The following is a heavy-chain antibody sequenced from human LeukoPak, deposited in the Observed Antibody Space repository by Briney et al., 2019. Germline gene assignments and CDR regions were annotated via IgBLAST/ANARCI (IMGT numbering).Heavy chain of an antibody. CDR1: GGSISSYY. CDR3: ARLRGYSYGPTKYYFDY. Sequence: SETPSLTCTVSGGSISSYYWSWIRQPPGKGLEWIGYIYYSGSTNYNPSLKSRVTISVDTSKNQFSLKLSSVTAADTAVYYCARLRGYSYGPTKYYFDYWGQGTLVTVSS. J-gene: IGHJ4*02. V-gene: IGHV4-59*12. D-gene: IGHD5-18*01. CDR2: IYYSGST.